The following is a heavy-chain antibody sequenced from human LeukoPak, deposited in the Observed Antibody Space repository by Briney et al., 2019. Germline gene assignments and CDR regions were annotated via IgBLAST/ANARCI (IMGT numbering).Heavy chain of an antibody. J-gene: IGHJ4*02. CDR1: GFSFDDHA. CDR3: ARDTIWFGEKIDY. Sequence: GGSLRLSCAASGFSFDDHAMHWVRQAPGKGLEWVSSISSSSSYIYYADSVKGRFTISRDNAKNSLYLQMNSLRAEDAAVYYCARDTIWFGEKIDYWGQGTLVTVSS. D-gene: IGHD3-10*01. CDR2: ISSSSSYI. V-gene: IGHV3-21*01.